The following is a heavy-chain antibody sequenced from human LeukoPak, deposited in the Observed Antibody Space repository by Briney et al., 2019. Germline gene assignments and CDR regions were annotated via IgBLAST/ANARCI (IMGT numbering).Heavy chain of an antibody. V-gene: IGHV4-4*07. D-gene: IGHD3-22*01. CDR3: ARENDYYDSNGYPDY. Sequence: SETLSLTCTVSGGSISSYYWSWIRQHAGKGLEWIGRIYTSGSTNYNPSLKSRVTMSVDTSKNQFSLKLSSVTAADTAVYYCARENDYYDSNGYPDYWGQGTLVTVSS. CDR1: GGSISSYY. J-gene: IGHJ4*02. CDR2: IYTSGST.